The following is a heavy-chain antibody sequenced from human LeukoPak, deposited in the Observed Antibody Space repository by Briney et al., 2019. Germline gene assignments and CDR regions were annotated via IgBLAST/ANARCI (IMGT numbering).Heavy chain of an antibody. CDR1: GGSFSGYY. D-gene: IGHD4-23*01. Sequence: SETLSLTCAVYGGSFSGYYWSWIRQPPGKGLEWIGEINHSGSTNYNPSIKSRVTISVDTSKNQFSLKLRSVTAADTAVPSCALDENYGGNCYYMCVWGKGTTGNVS. V-gene: IGHV4-34*01. CDR2: INHSGST. J-gene: IGHJ6*03. CDR3: ALDENYGGNCYYMCV.